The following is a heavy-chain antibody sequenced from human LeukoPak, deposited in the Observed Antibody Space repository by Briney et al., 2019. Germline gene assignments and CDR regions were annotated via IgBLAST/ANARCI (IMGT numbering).Heavy chain of an antibody. V-gene: IGHV4-59*01. CDR2: IYYGGST. Sequence: PSETLSLTCIVSGGSISSNYWSWMRQPPGKGLEWIGYIYYGGSTNYNPSLKSRVTISVDTSKNQLSLRLSSVTARDTAVYYCARYLIAENTHYYYGMDVWGQGTTVTVSS. D-gene: IGHD3-16*02. J-gene: IGHJ6*02. CDR1: GGSISSNY. CDR3: ARYLIAENTHYYYGMDV.